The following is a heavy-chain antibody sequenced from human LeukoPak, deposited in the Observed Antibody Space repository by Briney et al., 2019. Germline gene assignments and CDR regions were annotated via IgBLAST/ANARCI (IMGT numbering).Heavy chain of an antibody. CDR3: ARGKGYDFWSGKEDYFDY. CDR1: GGSISSYY. CDR2: IYTSGST. V-gene: IGHV4-4*07. J-gene: IGHJ4*02. D-gene: IGHD3-3*01. Sequence: PSETLSLTCSVSGGSISSYYWSWIRQPAGKGLEWIGRIYTSGSTNYNPSLKSRVTMSVDTSKNQFSLKLSSVTAADTAVYYCARGKGYDFWSGKEDYFDYWGQGTLVTVSS.